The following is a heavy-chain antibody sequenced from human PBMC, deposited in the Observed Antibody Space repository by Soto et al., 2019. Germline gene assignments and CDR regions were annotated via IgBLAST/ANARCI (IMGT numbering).Heavy chain of an antibody. CDR3: VNGDVDIVTTPFDY. D-gene: IGHD5-12*01. J-gene: IGHJ4*02. CDR1: GFTFSSFA. V-gene: IGHV3-23*01. Sequence: EVQLLESGGGLVQPGGSLRLSCAASGFTFSSFAMSWVRQASGKGLEWVSVISSSGGGTYYADSVKGRFTVSRDNSKNTMHLEMKSLRAEDTAIYYCVNGDVDIVTTPFDYWGQGTLVTVSS. CDR2: ISSSGGGT.